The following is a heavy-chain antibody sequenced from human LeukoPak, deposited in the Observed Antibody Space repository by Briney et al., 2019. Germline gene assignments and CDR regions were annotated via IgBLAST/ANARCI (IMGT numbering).Heavy chain of an antibody. D-gene: IGHD3-9*01. CDR2: ITASSIYI. CDR3: ARVLRDYYFDQ. CDR1: GFAFSGYN. J-gene: IGHJ4*02. V-gene: IGHV3-21*01. Sequence: PGGSLRLSCAASGFAFSGYNMNWARQAPGKGLEWVSSITASSIYIYYADSVKGRFTISRDNAKNSLYLEMNSLRAEDTAVYYRARVLRDYYFDQWGQGTLVTVSS.